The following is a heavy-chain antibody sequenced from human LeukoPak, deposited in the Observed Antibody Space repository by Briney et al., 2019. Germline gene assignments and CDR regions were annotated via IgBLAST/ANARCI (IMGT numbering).Heavy chain of an antibody. CDR2: INHSGST. V-gene: IGHV4-34*01. D-gene: IGHD3-22*01. Sequence: PSETLFLTCAVYGGSFSGYYWSWIRQPPGKGLEWIGEINHSGSTNYNPSLKSRVTISVDTSKNQFSLKLSSVTAADTAVCYCARGQTYYYDSSGLDYWGQGTLVTVSS. J-gene: IGHJ4*02. CDR3: ARGQTYYYDSSGLDY. CDR1: GGSFSGYY.